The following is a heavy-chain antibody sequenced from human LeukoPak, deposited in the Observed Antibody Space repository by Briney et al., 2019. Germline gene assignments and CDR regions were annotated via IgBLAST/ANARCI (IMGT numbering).Heavy chain of an antibody. J-gene: IGHJ5*02. D-gene: IGHD5-24*01. CDR2: IVVGSGNT. V-gene: IGHV1-58*01. CDR1: GFTFTSSA. Sequence: GASVKVSCKASGFTFTSSAVQWVRQARGQRLEWIGWIVVGSGNTNYAQKFQGRVTMTRDTSTSTVYMELSSLRSEDTAVYYCARDIPTQWLHPPYNWFDPWGQGTLVTVSS. CDR3: ARDIPTQWLHPPYNWFDP.